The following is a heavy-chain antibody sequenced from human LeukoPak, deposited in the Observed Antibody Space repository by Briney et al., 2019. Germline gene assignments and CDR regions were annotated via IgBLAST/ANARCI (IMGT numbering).Heavy chain of an antibody. J-gene: IGHJ4*02. V-gene: IGHV2-5*02. CDR3: AHRGYTYGSLDY. CDR1: GFSLSATGVA. D-gene: IGHD5-18*01. CDR2: IYWDDDK. Sequence: SGPTLVNPTQTLTLTCTFSGFSLSATGVAVGWIRQPPGKALEWLALIYWDDDKRYSPSLKSRLTITQDTSKNQVVLTMTNMDPVDTATYYCAHRGYTYGSLDYWGQGTLVVVSS.